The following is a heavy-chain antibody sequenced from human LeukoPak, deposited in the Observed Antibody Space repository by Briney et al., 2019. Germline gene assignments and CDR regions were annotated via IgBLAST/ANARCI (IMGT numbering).Heavy chain of an antibody. CDR1: GFTFSSYA. D-gene: IGHD3-16*02. J-gene: IGHJ4*02. Sequence: GGSLRLSCAASGFTFSSYAMHWVRQAPGKGLEWVAVISYDGSNKYYADSVKGRFTISRDNSKNTLYLQMNSLRAEDTAVYYCASSLGYDYVWGSYRYPYYFDYWGQGTLVTVSS. CDR2: ISYDGSNK. V-gene: IGHV3-30-3*01. CDR3: ASSLGYDYVWGSYRYPYYFDY.